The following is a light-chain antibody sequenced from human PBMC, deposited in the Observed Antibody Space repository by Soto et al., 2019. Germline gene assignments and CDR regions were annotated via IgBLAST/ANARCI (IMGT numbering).Light chain of an antibody. J-gene: IGKJ1*01. Sequence: DIQMTQSPSTLSASVGDRVTITCRASQSISSWLAWYQQKPGKAPKLLIYDASSFESGVPSRFSGSGSGTEFALTISRLQPDDFATNYCQQYNSYPWTFGQGTKVEIK. CDR3: QQYNSYPWT. V-gene: IGKV1-5*01. CDR1: QSISSW. CDR2: DAS.